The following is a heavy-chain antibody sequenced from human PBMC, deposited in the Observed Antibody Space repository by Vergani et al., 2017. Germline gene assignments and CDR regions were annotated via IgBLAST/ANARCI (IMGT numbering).Heavy chain of an antibody. D-gene: IGHD2-2*01. J-gene: IGHJ4*02. CDR2: IWYDGSNK. Sequence: QVQLVESGGGVVQPGRSLRLSCAASGFTFSSYGMHWVRQAPGKGLEWVAVIWYDGSNKYYADSEKGRFTISRDNSKNTLYLQMNSLRAEDTAVYYCAREYCSSTSCYYDYWGQGTLVTVSS. CDR3: AREYCSSTSCYYDY. V-gene: IGHV3-33*01. CDR1: GFTFSSYG.